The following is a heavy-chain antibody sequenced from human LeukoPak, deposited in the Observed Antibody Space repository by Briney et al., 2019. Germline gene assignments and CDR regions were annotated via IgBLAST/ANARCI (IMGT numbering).Heavy chain of an antibody. Sequence: SVKVSCKASGGTFSSYTISWVRQAPGQGLEWRGRIIPILGIANYAQKFQGRVTITADKYTSTAYMELSSLRSEDTAVYYCARDAYCSGGSCYGNNWFDPWGQGNLVTVSS. D-gene: IGHD2-15*01. CDR1: GGTFSSYT. CDR3: ARDAYCSGGSCYGNNWFDP. CDR2: IIPILGIA. V-gene: IGHV1-69*04. J-gene: IGHJ5*02.